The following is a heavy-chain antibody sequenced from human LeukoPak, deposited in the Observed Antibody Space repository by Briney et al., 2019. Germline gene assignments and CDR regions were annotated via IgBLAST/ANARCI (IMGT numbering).Heavy chain of an antibody. D-gene: IGHD5-12*01. CDR2: IYYSGST. Sequence: SETLSLTCTVSGVSVSSGSYYWGWILQPPGKGLEWIGYIYYSGSTNYNPSLRSRVTISVDTSKNQFSLKLRSVTVADTDVYYCARVTWLRLPDYWGQGTLVTVSS. CDR3: ARVTWLRLPDY. J-gene: IGHJ4*02. CDR1: GVSVSSGSYY. V-gene: IGHV4-61*01.